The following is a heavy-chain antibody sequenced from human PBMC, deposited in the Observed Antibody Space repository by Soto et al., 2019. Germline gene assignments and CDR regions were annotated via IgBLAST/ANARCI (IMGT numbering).Heavy chain of an antibody. CDR3: ARGGVNWFDP. J-gene: IGHJ5*02. CDR1: GGSISSGGYS. V-gene: IGHV4-30-2*01. Sequence: QLQLQESGSGLVKPSQTLSLTCAVSGGSISSGGYSWSWIRQPPGKGLEWIGYIDHSWSTYYNPSLKSRVTISVDRSKNQFSLKLSAVTAADTAGYYCARGGVNWFDPWGQGTLVTVSS. D-gene: IGHD6-13*01. CDR2: IDHSWST.